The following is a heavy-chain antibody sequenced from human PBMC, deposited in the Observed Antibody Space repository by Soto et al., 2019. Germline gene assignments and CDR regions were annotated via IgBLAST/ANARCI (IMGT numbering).Heavy chain of an antibody. J-gene: IGHJ6*02. D-gene: IGHD2-15*01. V-gene: IGHV3-30*18. CDR2: ISNDGSNK. CDR3: GKDTLDCSGGDCPLYYYYGMDV. CDR1: GFTFRSYG. Sequence: QLQLVESGGGVVQPGTSLRLSCAASGFTFRSYGMHWVRQAPGKGLEWLAVISNDGSNKYLADSVKGRLALSRDNSRNTLYLQINSLRVEDTAVYYCGKDTLDCSGGDCPLYYYYGMDVWGQGTTVTVSS.